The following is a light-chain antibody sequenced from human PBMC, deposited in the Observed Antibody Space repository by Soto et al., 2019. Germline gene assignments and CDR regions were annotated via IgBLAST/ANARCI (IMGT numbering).Light chain of an antibody. CDR3: QQYSRHWT. CDR2: QAS. CDR1: QSINNW. Sequence: DIQMTQSPSTLSASVGDRVIITCRASQSINNWLAWYQQKPGKAPKVLIYQASSVETGAPSRFSGSGSGTEFTLTISRLQPDDFATYYCQQYSRHWTFGQGTKVEI. J-gene: IGKJ1*01. V-gene: IGKV1-5*03.